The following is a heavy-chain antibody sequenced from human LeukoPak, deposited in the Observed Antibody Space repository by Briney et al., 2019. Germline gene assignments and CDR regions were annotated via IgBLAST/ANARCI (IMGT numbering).Heavy chain of an antibody. Sequence: SETLSLTCAVYGGSFSGYYWSWIRQPPGKGLEWIGEINHSGSTNYNPSLKSRVTISVDTSKNQFSLKLSSVTAADTAVYYCARISYYDFWSGHRLLYYYMDVWGKGTTVTVSS. CDR2: INHSGST. CDR3: ARISYYDFWSGHRLLYYYMDV. J-gene: IGHJ6*03. V-gene: IGHV4-34*01. CDR1: GGSFSGYY. D-gene: IGHD3-3*01.